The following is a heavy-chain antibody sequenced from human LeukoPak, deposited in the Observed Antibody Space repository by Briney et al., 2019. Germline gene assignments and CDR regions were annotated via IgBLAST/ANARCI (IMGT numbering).Heavy chain of an antibody. CDR1: GGSISSYY. CDR2: IYHSGTT. CDR3: ARKENVYYYFDY. Sequence: SETLSLTCTVSGGSISSYYWSWIRQPPGKGLEWIGYIYHSGTTYYNPSLQSRVTMSVDTSKNQFSPKLSSVTAVDTAVYYCARKENVYYYFDYWGQGTLVTVSS. V-gene: IGHV4-59*12. J-gene: IGHJ4*02. D-gene: IGHD3-10*01.